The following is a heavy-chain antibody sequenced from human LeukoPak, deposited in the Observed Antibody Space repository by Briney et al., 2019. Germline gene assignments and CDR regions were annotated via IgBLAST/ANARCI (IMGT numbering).Heavy chain of an antibody. Sequence: NAGESLRLSCAASGFTFSNAWMSWVRQAPGKGLEWVGRIKSTTDGGTTDYAAPVKGRFTISRDDPKNTLYLQMNSLKTEDTAVYYCTTGAGTGTIFGYWGQGTLVTVSS. D-gene: IGHD1-1*01. CDR1: GFTFSNAW. CDR3: TTGAGTGTIFGY. J-gene: IGHJ4*02. CDR2: IKSTTDGGTT. V-gene: IGHV3-15*01.